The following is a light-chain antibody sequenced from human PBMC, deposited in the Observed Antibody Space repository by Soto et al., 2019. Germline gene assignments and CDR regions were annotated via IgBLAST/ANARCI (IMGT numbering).Light chain of an antibody. CDR3: SSYTSSSTLEDV. CDR1: SSNIGAGYD. Sequence: QSVLTQPPSVSGAPGQRVTISCTGSSSNIGAGYDVHWYQQLPGTAPKLLIYGNSNRPSGVPDRFSGSKSGTSASLAITGLQAEDEADYYCSSYTSSSTLEDVFGTGTKVTVL. J-gene: IGLJ1*01. V-gene: IGLV1-40*01. CDR2: GNS.